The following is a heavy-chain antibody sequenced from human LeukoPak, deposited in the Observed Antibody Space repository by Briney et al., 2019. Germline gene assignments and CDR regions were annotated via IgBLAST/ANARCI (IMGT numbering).Heavy chain of an antibody. D-gene: IGHD3-10*01. CDR3: ARGRSVGSGTYYLVWFDP. J-gene: IGHJ5*02. Sequence: SETLSLTCTVSGGSISSYYWSWIRQPPGKGLEWLGYIYYSGSTNYNPSLKSRVTISVDTSKNQFSLKLSSVTAADAAVYYCARGRSVGSGTYYLVWFDPWGQGTLVTVSS. CDR2: IYYSGST. CDR1: GGSISSYY. V-gene: IGHV4-59*01.